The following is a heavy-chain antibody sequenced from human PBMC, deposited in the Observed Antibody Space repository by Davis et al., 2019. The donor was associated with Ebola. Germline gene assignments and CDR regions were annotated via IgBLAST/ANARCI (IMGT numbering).Heavy chain of an antibody. J-gene: IGHJ4*02. CDR2: VNSRGGTA. CDR3: ARTGYCSGGRCPYFYGH. D-gene: IGHD2-15*01. CDR1: GYTFINYY. V-gene: IGHV1-46*01. Sequence: ASVKVSCKASGYTFINYYIHWVRQAPGHGLEWMGIVNSRGGTATYAERFQGRLTMTSDTSTSTVYMELSSLRSDDTAVYYCARTGYCSGGRCPYFYGHWGQGTLVTVSS.